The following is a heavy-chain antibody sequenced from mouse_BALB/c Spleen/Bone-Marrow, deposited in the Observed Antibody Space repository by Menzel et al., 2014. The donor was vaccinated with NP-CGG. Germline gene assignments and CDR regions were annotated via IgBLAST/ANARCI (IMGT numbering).Heavy chain of an antibody. Sequence: EVQLQQSGPELVKPGASVKISCKASGYTFTDYNMHWVKQSHGKSLEWIGHIYPYNGGTGYNQMFKSKATLTVDNSSSTACMELRSLTSEDSAVYYCARYGNYAKDYWGQGTSVTVSS. V-gene: IGHV1S29*02. J-gene: IGHJ4*01. CDR2: IYPYNGGT. CDR1: GYTFTDYN. D-gene: IGHD2-1*01. CDR3: ARYGNYAKDY.